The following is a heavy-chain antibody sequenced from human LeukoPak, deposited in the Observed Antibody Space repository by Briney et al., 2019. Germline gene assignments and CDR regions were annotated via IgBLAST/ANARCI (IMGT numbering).Heavy chain of an antibody. V-gene: IGHV3-48*01. J-gene: IGHJ4*02. CDR1: GFTFSNNG. D-gene: IGHD6-19*01. Sequence: GGSLRLSCAASGFTFSNNGMHWVRQAPGKGLEWVSYISSSSSTIYYADSVKGRFTISRDNAKNSLYLQMNSLRAEDTAVYYCARVGDSSGWQYYLDYWGQGTLVTVSS. CDR2: ISSSSSTI. CDR3: ARVGDSSGWQYYLDY.